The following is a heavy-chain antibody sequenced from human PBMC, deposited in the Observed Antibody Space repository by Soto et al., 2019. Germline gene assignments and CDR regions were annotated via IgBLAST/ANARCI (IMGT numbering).Heavy chain of an antibody. CDR1: RFTFSDFA. D-gene: IGHD1-20*01. J-gene: IGHJ5*01. CDR2: IGGGGTDT. Sequence: DVQLLESGGGLVQPGGSLTLSCAASRFTFSDFAMNWVRQAPGKGLEWVSSIGGGGTDTYYADSVKGRFTISRDNSKNTLYLQMESLRDEDTAVYYCAKDAVSYNGKWDWFDSWGQGTLVIVSS. CDR3: AKDAVSYNGKWDWFDS. V-gene: IGHV3-23*01.